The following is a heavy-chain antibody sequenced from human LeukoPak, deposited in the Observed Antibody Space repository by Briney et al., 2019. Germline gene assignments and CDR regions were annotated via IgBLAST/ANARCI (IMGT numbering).Heavy chain of an antibody. J-gene: IGHJ4*02. D-gene: IGHD3-3*01. Sequence: SETLSLTCAVYGGSFSVYYWSWIRQPPGKGLEWIGEINHSGSTNYNPSLKSRVTISVDTSKNQFSLKLSSVTAADTAVYYCARGSSITIFGVVILSGCFDYWGQGTLVTVSS. V-gene: IGHV4-34*01. CDR3: ARGSSITIFGVVILSGCFDY. CDR1: GGSFSVYY. CDR2: INHSGST.